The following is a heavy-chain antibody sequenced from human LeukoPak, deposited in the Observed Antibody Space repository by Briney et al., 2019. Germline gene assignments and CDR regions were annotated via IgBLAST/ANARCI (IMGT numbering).Heavy chain of an antibody. CDR2: IYYSGIT. D-gene: IGHD2-15*01. Sequence: SQTLFLTCTVSGCSISSGGYWSWIRQHPGKGLEWIGYIYYSGITYYNPSLKSRVTISVDTSKNQFSLKLSSVTAADTAVYYCARRDCSGGSCYGRWFDPWGQGTLVTVSS. CDR3: ARRDCSGGSCYGRWFDP. V-gene: IGHV4-31*03. J-gene: IGHJ5*02. CDR1: GCSISSGGY.